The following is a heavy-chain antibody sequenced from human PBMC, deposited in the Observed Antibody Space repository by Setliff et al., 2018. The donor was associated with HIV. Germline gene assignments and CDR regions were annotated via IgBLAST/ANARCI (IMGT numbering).Heavy chain of an antibody. D-gene: IGHD3-10*01. V-gene: IGHV4-39*01. CDR2: MYYRGTT. Sequence: SETLSLTCTVSGGSIISSSYYWGWIRQPPGKGLEWIGTMYYRGTTYNNPSLKSRVTFSADTSKNQFSLNLNSVTATDTSVYYCVRQGLTRNRGVPAPSLYYFDYWGQGILVTVSS. CDR1: GGSIISSSYY. J-gene: IGHJ4*02. CDR3: VRQGLTRNRGVPAPSLYYFDY.